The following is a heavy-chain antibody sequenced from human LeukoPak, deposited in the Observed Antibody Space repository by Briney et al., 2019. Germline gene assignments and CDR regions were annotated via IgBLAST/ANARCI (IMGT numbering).Heavy chain of an antibody. CDR1: GGAISSYY. J-gene: IGHJ4*02. D-gene: IGHD3-22*01. V-gene: IGHV4-59*08. Sequence: SETLSLTCTVSGGAISSYYWSWIRQPPGKGLEWIGYIYHSGSTNYNPSLKSRVTISVDPSKNQFSLKLSSVTAADTAVYYCARWCYYDSSGYYNFDYWGQGTLVTVSS. CDR2: IYHSGST. CDR3: ARWCYYDSSGYYNFDY.